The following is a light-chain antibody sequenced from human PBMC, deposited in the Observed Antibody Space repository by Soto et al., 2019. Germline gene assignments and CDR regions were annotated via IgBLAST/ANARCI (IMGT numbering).Light chain of an antibody. CDR3: QQYNNWLWT. Sequence: EIVMTQSPATVSVSPGERATLSCRASQSVNSNLVWYQHKPGQAPRLLIYGASTRGTGIPARFSGSGSGTDFTLTISSLQSEDFALYDFQQYNNWLWTFGQGTRVEIK. V-gene: IGKV3-15*01. J-gene: IGKJ1*01. CDR2: GAS. CDR1: QSVNSN.